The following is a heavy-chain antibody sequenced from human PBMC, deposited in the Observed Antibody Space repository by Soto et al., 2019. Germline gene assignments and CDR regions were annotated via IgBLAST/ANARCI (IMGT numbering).Heavy chain of an antibody. D-gene: IGHD6-13*01. CDR3: ARDQTQQRIYVFGLDV. Sequence: GGSLRLSCRASGFFFRGYWMHLVRQSPGKGLEWVARITRDGSNAVYADSVKGRFTVSRDNARNTLNLQLNSLRVEDTAVYFCARDQTQQRIYVFGLDVWGRGIPVTVSS. CDR1: GFFFRGYW. V-gene: IGHV3-74*01. CDR2: ITRDGSNA. J-gene: IGHJ6*02.